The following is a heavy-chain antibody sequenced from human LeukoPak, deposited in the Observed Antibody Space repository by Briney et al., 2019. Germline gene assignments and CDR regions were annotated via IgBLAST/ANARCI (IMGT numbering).Heavy chain of an antibody. V-gene: IGHV4-4*02. Sequence: NPGGSLRLSCAASGFTFGDYGMTWVRQAPGKGLEWIGEIYHSGSTNSNPSLKSRLTISVDNSKNQFSLKLTSVTAADTAVYYCARHLTLPGVILTTFDSWGQGTLVTVSS. CDR3: ARHLTLPGVILTTFDS. D-gene: IGHD3-10*01. J-gene: IGHJ4*02. CDR1: GFTFGDYG. CDR2: IYHSGST.